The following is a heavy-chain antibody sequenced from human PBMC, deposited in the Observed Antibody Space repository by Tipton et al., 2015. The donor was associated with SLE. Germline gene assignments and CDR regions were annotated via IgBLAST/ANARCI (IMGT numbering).Heavy chain of an antibody. CDR1: GGSISSGGYY. CDR2: IYYSGST. J-gene: IGHJ4*02. D-gene: IGHD2-2*01. V-gene: IGHV4-61*08. Sequence: TLSLTCTVSGGSISSGGYYWRWIRQPPGKGLEWIGYIYYSGSTNYNPSLKSRVTLSVDTSKNQFSLKLSSVTAADTAVYYCARDGGEDSSTSLDYWGQGTLVTVSS. CDR3: ARDGGEDSSTSLDY.